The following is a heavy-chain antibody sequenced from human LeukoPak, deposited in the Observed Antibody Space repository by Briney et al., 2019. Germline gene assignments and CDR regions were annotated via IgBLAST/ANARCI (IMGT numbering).Heavy chain of an antibody. V-gene: IGHV3-23*01. Sequence: GGSLRLSCAASGFTFSSYSMNWVRQAPGKGLEWVSAISGSGGSTYYADSVKGRFTISRDNSKNTLYLQMNSLRAEDTAVYYCAKDVRRLDDFLWGQGTMVTVSS. CDR3: AKDVRRLDDFL. CDR1: GFTFSSYS. J-gene: IGHJ3*01. CDR2: ISGSGGST. D-gene: IGHD3-16*01.